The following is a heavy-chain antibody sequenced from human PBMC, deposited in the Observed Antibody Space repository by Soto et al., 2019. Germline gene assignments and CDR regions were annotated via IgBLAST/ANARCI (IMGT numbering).Heavy chain of an antibody. CDR3: ARAATMFGVVSYFDY. V-gene: IGHV3-30-3*01. J-gene: IGHJ4*02. CDR1: GFTFSSYA. CDR2: ISYDGSNK. Sequence: QVQLVESGGGVVQPGRSLRLSCAASGFTFSSYAMHWVRQAPGKGLEWVALISYDGSNKYYADSVKGRFTISRDNSKNTLYLQMNSLRAEDTAVYYCARAATMFGVVSYFDYWGQGTLVTVSS. D-gene: IGHD3-3*01.